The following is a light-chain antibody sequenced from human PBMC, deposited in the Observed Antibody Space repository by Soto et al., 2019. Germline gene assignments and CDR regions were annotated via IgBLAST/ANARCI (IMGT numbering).Light chain of an antibody. V-gene: IGKV3-15*01. CDR2: GAS. J-gene: IGKJ2*01. Sequence: EVVLTQSPVTLSVSPGERATLSCRASQSVSKNLAWYQQKPGQAPRLLIYGASTRATGIPARFSGSGSGTEFTLTISSLQSEYFAVYYCQQYNNWYTFGQGTKLEIK. CDR1: QSVSKN. CDR3: QQYNNWYT.